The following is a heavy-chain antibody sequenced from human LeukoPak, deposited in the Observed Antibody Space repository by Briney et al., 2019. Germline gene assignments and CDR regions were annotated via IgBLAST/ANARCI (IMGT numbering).Heavy chain of an antibody. CDR1: GFTFDDYA. J-gene: IGHJ4*02. CDR2: ISWNSGSI. CDR3: AKDAGYGDYSYYFDY. D-gene: IGHD4-17*01. V-gene: IGHV3-9*03. Sequence: PGRSLRLSCAASGFTFDDYAVHWVRQAPGKGLEGVSGISWNSGSIGYADSVKGRFTISGDNAKNSLYLQMNSLRAEDMALYYCAKDAGYGDYSYYFDYWGQGTLVTVSS.